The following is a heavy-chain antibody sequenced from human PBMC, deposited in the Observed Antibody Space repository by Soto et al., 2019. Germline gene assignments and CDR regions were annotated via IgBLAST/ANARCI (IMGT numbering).Heavy chain of an antibody. D-gene: IGHD3-22*01. CDR2: IIPIFGTA. J-gene: IGHJ4*02. CDR3: ARESHELSDDSSGYYSPSFDD. Sequence: GASVKVSCKASGGTFSSYAISWVRQAPGQGLEWMGGIIPIFGTANYAQKLQGRVTITADESTSTAYMELSSLRSEDTAVYYCARESHELSDDSSGYYSPSFDDWGQGTLVTVAS. CDR1: GGTFSSYA. V-gene: IGHV1-69*13.